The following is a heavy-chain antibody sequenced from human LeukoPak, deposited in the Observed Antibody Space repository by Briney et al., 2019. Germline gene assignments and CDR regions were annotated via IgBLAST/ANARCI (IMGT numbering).Heavy chain of an antibody. CDR1: GGSISSSSYY. CDR3: ARDGATFSGYDWYYYMDV. D-gene: IGHD5-12*01. CDR2: IYYSGST. J-gene: IGHJ6*03. V-gene: IGHV4-39*07. Sequence: SETLSLTCTVSGGSISSSSYYWGWLRQPPGKGLEWIGSIYYSGSTYYNPSLKSRVTISVDTSKNQFSLKLSSVTAADTAVYYCARDGATFSGYDWYYYMDVWGKGTTVTVSS.